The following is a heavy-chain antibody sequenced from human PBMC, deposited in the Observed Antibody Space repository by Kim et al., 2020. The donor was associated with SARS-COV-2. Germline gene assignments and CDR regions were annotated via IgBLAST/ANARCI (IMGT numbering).Heavy chain of an antibody. J-gene: IGHJ5*02. CDR2: TYYRSKWYN. Sequence: SQTLSLTCAISGDSVSSNSAAWNWIRQSQSRGLEWLGRTYYRSKWYNEYAVSVKSRITINPDTSKNQFSLQLNSVTPEDTAVYYCVGGGGWNTWGQGTLVTVSS. CDR3: VGGGGWNT. CDR1: GDSVSSNSAA. D-gene: IGHD6-19*01. V-gene: IGHV6-1*01.